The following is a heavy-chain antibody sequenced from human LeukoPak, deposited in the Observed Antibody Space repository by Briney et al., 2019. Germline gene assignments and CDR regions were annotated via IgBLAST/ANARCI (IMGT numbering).Heavy chain of an antibody. CDR1: GGSISSYY. V-gene: IGHV4-59*01. J-gene: IGHJ6*02. Sequence: SETLSLTCTVSGGSISSYYWSWIRQPPGKGLEWIGYIYYSGSTNYNPSLKSRVTISVDTSKNQFSLKLSPVTAADTAVYYCARLTYCSSTSCYYRHAQDADVWGQGTTVTVSS. CDR2: IYYSGST. CDR3: ARLTYCSSTSCYYRHAQDADV. D-gene: IGHD2-2*01.